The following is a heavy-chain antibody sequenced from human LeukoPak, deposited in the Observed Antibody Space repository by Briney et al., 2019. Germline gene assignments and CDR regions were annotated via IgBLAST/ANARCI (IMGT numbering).Heavy chain of an antibody. D-gene: IGHD1-26*01. J-gene: IGHJ4*02. CDR1: GFTFSSYA. Sequence: PGGSLRLSCAASGFTFSSYAMSWVRQAPGKGLEWVLALSGGGGNTNYADSVKGRFTISRDNSKHTLYLQMNSLRAEDTAVYYCAKDRTGIVGATAFDYWGQGTLVTVSS. CDR2: LSGGGGNT. V-gene: IGHV3-23*01. CDR3: AKDRTGIVGATAFDY.